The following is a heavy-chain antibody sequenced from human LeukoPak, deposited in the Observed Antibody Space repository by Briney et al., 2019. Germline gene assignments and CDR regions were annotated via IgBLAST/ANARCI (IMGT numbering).Heavy chain of an antibody. Sequence: PSETLSLTCTVFGGSISSGDYYWSWIRQPPGKGLEWIGYIYYSGSTYYNPSLKSRVTISVDTSKNQFSLKLSSVTAADTAVYYCARERDGDDAFDIWGQGTMVTISS. J-gene: IGHJ3*02. CDR3: ARERDGDDAFDI. CDR2: IYYSGST. CDR1: GGSISSGDYY. D-gene: IGHD3-10*01. V-gene: IGHV4-30-4*01.